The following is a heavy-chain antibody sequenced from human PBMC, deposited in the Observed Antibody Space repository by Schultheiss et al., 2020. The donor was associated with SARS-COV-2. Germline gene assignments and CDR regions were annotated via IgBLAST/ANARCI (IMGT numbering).Heavy chain of an antibody. CDR2: IKQDGSEK. J-gene: IGHJ4*02. D-gene: IGHD4-17*01. CDR1: GFTFSSYW. CDR3: ARGVDYGDYGPIDY. V-gene: IGHV3-7*01. Sequence: GESLKISCAASGFTFSSYWMSWVRQAPGKGLEWVANIKQDGSEKYYVDSVKGRFTISRDNAKNSLYLQMNSLRAEDTAVYYCARGVDYGDYGPIDYRGQGTLVTVSS.